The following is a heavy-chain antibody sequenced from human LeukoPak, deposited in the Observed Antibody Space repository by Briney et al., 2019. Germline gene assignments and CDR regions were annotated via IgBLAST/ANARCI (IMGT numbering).Heavy chain of an antibody. V-gene: IGHV3-23*01. J-gene: IGHJ4*02. CDR3: ARLQLWRSLDY. CDR1: GFTFSSHA. Sequence: GGSLRLSCAASGFTFSSHAMSWVRQAPGNGLEWASGISGGGGSIYYAESVKVRFTIYRDNSKNTLYLQMNSLIAEDTAVYYCARLQLWRSLDYWGQGTLVTVSS. D-gene: IGHD3-16*01. CDR2: ISGGGGSI.